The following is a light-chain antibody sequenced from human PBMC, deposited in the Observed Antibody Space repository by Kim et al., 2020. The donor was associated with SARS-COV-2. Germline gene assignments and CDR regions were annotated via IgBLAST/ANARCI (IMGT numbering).Light chain of an antibody. CDR1: QSISNW. CDR3: QQYKTWT. V-gene: IGKV1-5*01. J-gene: IGKJ1*01. CDR2: DAS. Sequence: LSASVGDRVTITCRASQSISNWLAWYQQKPGKAPKLLIYDASRLRSGVSSRFSGSGSGTEFTLTISNLQPDDFASYYCQQYKTWTFGQGTKVEIK.